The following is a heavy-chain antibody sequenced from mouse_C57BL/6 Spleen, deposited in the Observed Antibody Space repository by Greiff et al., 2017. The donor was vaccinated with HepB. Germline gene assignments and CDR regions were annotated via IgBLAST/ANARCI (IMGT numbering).Heavy chain of an antibody. Sequence: DVMLVESGGGLVKPGGSLKLSCAASGFTFSSYAMSWVRQTPEKRLEWVATISDGGSYTYYPDNVKGRFTISRDNAKNNLYLQMSHLKSEDTAMYYCARDLTGTDAYWGQGTLVTVSA. CDR3: ARDLTGTDAY. CDR1: GFTFSSYA. J-gene: IGHJ3*01. V-gene: IGHV5-4*01. CDR2: ISDGGSYT. D-gene: IGHD4-1*01.